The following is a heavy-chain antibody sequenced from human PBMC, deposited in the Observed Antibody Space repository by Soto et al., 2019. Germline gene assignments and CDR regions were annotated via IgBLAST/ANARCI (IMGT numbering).Heavy chain of an antibody. CDR2: ISGGTSST. D-gene: IGHD6-13*01. J-gene: IGHJ4*02. CDR1: GFTFSSYA. V-gene: IGHV3-23*01. Sequence: PGGSLRLSYAASGFTFSSYAMSWVRQAPGKGLEWVSAISGGTSSTYYADSVKGRFTISRDNSKNTLYLQMNSLRAEDTAVYYCAKERWAAAGTPTLDYWGQGTLVTVSS. CDR3: AKERWAAAGTPTLDY.